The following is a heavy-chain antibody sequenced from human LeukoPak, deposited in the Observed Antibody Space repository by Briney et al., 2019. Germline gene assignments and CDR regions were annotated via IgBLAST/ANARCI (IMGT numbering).Heavy chain of an antibody. CDR2: INAGNGNT. CDR3: AIGYSSGWYSYY. Sequence: ASVKVSCKASVYTFTSYAMHWVRQAPGQRLEWMGWINAGNGNTKYSQKFQGRVTITRDTSASTAYMELSSLRSEDTAVYYCAIGYSSGWYSYYWGQGTLVTVSS. D-gene: IGHD6-19*01. CDR1: VYTFTSYA. V-gene: IGHV1-3*01. J-gene: IGHJ4*02.